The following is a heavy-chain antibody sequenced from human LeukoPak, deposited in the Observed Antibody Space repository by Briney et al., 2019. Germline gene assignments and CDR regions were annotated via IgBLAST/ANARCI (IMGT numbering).Heavy chain of an antibody. D-gene: IGHD3-22*01. CDR2: IYHSGST. CDR3: ASLTYYYDSSGYPNYWYFDL. CDR1: GGSISSGGYS. Sequence: SETLSLTCAVSGGSISSGGYSWSWIRQPPGKGLEWIGYIYHSGSTYYNPSLESRVTISVDRSKNQFSLKLSSVTAADTAVYYCASLTYYYDSSGYPNYWYFDLWGRGTLVTVSS. V-gene: IGHV4-30-2*01. J-gene: IGHJ2*01.